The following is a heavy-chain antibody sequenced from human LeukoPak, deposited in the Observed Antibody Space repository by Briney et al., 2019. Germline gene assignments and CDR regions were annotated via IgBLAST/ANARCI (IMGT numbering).Heavy chain of an antibody. Sequence: GASLQISCKGSGCGFSNSWIVWVRRMPGKGLEYMGIIYPGDSDTRYSPSFQGQVTISADKSISTAYLQWSSLKASDTAMYYCERHGVGGATQSYSDYWGQGTLVTVSS. CDR3: ERHGVGGATQSYSDY. CDR2: IYPGDSDT. V-gene: IGHV5-51*01. J-gene: IGHJ4*02. CDR1: GCGFSNSW. D-gene: IGHD1-26*01.